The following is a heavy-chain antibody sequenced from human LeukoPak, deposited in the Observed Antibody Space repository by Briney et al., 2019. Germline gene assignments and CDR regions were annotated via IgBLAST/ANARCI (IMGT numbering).Heavy chain of an antibody. CDR2: ISSSSSTI. CDR1: GFTFSRYS. CDR3: ARNDFWSGYLPYYFDY. D-gene: IGHD3-3*01. J-gene: IGHJ4*02. V-gene: IGHV3-48*01. Sequence: GGSLRLSCAASGFTFSRYSMNWVREAPGKGLEWVSYISSSSSTIYYADSVKGRFTISRDNAKNSLYLQMNSLRAEDTAVYYCARNDFWSGYLPYYFDYWGQGTLVTVSS.